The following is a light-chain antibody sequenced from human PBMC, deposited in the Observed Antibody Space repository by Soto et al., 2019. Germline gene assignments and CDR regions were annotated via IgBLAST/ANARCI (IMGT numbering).Light chain of an antibody. Sequence: QSALTQPASVSGSPGQSIAISCTGTSSDVGSYNSVSWYQQFPGKAPKLILYAVTNRPSGVSHRFSGSKSGNTASLTISGLQAEDEADYFCSSYTTSATLVFGVGTKLTVL. V-gene: IGLV2-14*01. CDR1: SSDVGSYNS. J-gene: IGLJ2*01. CDR3: SSYTTSATLV. CDR2: AVT.